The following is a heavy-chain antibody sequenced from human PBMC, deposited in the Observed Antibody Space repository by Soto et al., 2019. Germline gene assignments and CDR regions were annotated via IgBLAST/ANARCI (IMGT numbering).Heavy chain of an antibody. Sequence: GGSLRLSCAASGFTFSSYAMHWVRQAPGKGLEWVSYISSSSSTIYYADSVKGRFTISRDNAKNSLYLQMNSLRDEDTAVYYCAREAAAGYLNWFDPWGQGTLVTVPQ. J-gene: IGHJ5*02. CDR1: GFTFSSYA. CDR2: ISSSSSTI. V-gene: IGHV3-48*02. D-gene: IGHD6-13*01. CDR3: AREAAAGYLNWFDP.